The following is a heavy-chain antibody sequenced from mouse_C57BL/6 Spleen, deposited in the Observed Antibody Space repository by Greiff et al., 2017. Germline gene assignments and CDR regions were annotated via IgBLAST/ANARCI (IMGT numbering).Heavy chain of an antibody. D-gene: IGHD1-1*01. CDR2: IWSDGST. CDR1: GFSLTSYG. J-gene: IGHJ4*01. CDR3: ARQGYYYGSSSYAMDY. Sequence: VKVEESGPGLVAPSQSLSITCTVSGFSLTSYGVHWVRQPPGKGLEWLVVIWSDGSTTYNSALKSRLSISKDNSKSQVFLKMNSLQTDDTAMYYCARQGYYYGSSSYAMDYWGQGTSVTVSS. V-gene: IGHV2-6-1*01.